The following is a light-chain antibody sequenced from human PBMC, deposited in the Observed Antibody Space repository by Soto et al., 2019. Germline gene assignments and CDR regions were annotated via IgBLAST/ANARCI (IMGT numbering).Light chain of an antibody. CDR2: HAS. CDR1: QSISNW. J-gene: IGKJ2*03. CDR3: QKSSSTPYS. Sequence: DIQRTHSHSTLPASVVYIFTITCLASQSISNWLAWYQPKPGTAPKLLIYHASTLESGVPSRFSGSGSGTDFTLTISSLQPGDFATYYCQKSSSTPYSCGQGTTGDIK. V-gene: IGKV1-5*01.